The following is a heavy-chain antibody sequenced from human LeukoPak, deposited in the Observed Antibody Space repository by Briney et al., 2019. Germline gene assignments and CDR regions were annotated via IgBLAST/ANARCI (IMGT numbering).Heavy chain of an antibody. CDR3: ARRTGRDGYNSYFDY. Sequence: PSETLSLTCTVSDGSISSYYWSWIRQPPGKGLEWIGYIYTSGSTNYNPSLKSRVTISVDTSKNQFSLKLSSVTAADTAVYYCARRTGRDGYNSYFDYWGQGTLVTVSS. D-gene: IGHD5-24*01. CDR1: DGSISSYY. CDR2: IYTSGST. V-gene: IGHV4-4*09. J-gene: IGHJ4*02.